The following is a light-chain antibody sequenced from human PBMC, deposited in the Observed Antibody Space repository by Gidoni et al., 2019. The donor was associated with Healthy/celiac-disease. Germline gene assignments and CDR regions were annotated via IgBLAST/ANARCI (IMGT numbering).Light chain of an antibody. Sequence: EILMTQSPATLSVSPGERATLSCRASQSVSSNLAWYQQKPGQAPRLLIYGASTRATGIPARFSGSGSGTEFTLTISSLQSEDFAVYYCQQYKNWPPRTFGGGTKVEIK. J-gene: IGKJ4*01. CDR2: GAS. CDR3: QQYKNWPPRT. V-gene: IGKV3D-15*01. CDR1: QSVSSN.